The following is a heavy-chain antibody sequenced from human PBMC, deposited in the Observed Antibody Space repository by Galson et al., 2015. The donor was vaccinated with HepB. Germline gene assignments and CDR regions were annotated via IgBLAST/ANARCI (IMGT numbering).Heavy chain of an antibody. CDR1: GFTFSSYA. CDR3: ANPRYVVITTSDYYGMDV. Sequence: SLRLSCAASGFTFSSYAMSWVRQAPGKGLEWVSAISGSGGSTYYADSVKGRFTISRDNSKNTLYLQMNSLGAEDTAVYYCANPRYVVITTSDYYGMDVWGQGTTVTVSS. J-gene: IGHJ6*02. D-gene: IGHD3-22*01. V-gene: IGHV3-23*01. CDR2: ISGSGGST.